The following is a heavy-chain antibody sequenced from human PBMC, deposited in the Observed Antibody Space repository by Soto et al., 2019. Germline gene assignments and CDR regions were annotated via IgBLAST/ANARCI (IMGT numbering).Heavy chain of an antibody. Sequence: QVQLVQSGAEVKKPGASVKVSCKASGYTFTSYYMHWVRQAPGQGLEWMGIINPSGGSTSYAQKFQGRVTMTRDTSTSTVYMELSSLRSEDTAVYYCARGTVTTSDTYPNWFDPWGQGTLVTVSS. D-gene: IGHD4-17*01. CDR1: GYTFTSYY. CDR2: INPSGGST. CDR3: ARGTVTTSDTYPNWFDP. J-gene: IGHJ5*02. V-gene: IGHV1-46*01.